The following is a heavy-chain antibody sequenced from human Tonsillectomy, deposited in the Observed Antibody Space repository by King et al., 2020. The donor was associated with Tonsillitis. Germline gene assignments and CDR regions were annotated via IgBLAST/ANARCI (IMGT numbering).Heavy chain of an antibody. Sequence: QLVQSGGGVVQPGRSLRLSWAASGFTFSSYGMHWVRQAPAKGLEWGAVILYDGRNKYYADSVKGRFTISRDNSKNTLDLQMNSLGAEDTAVYYCAKDHGSSSSGTLYYYYYYMDVWGKGTTVTVSS. CDR1: GFTFSSYG. CDR2: ILYDGRNK. D-gene: IGHD6-6*01. CDR3: AKDHGSSSSGTLYYYYYYMDV. J-gene: IGHJ6*03. V-gene: IGHV3-30*18.